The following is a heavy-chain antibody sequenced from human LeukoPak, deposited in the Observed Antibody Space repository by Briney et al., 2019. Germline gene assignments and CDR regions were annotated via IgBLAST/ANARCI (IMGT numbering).Heavy chain of an antibody. J-gene: IGHJ4*02. CDR1: GFTVSSNY. CDR2: IYSGGNT. V-gene: IGHV3-53*01. CDR3: ARDSYSSGWY. Sequence: PGGSLRLSCAASGFTVSSNYMSWVRQAPGKGLEWVSVIYSGGNTYYADSVKGRFTISGDNSKNTLYLQMNSLRAEDTAVYYCARDSYSSGWYWGQGTLVTVSS. D-gene: IGHD6-19*01.